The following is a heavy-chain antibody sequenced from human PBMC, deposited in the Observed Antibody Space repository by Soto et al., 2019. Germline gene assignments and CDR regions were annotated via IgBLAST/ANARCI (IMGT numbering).Heavy chain of an antibody. D-gene: IGHD3-10*01. CDR2: ITSSSTYI. V-gene: IGHV3-21*01. CDR3: ARGASLLWFGPDY. CDR1: GFSFSDYV. J-gene: IGHJ4*02. Sequence: GGSLRLSCAASGFSFSDYVLNWVRQAPGKGLEWVSSITSSSTYIYYADSVNGRFTISRDKAKNSLYLQMNSLRAEDTGVYYCARGASLLWFGPDYWGQGTLVTVSS.